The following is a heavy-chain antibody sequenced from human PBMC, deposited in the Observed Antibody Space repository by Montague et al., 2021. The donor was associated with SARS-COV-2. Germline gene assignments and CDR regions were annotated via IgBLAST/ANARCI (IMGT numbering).Heavy chain of an antibody. CDR2: IYTTGSS. CDR3: ARERSYLYWYFDL. Sequence: SETLSLTCAVSAGSIRDYYWSWIRQPAGKGLEWIGRIYTTGSSDYSPSLQSRVTMSVDTSKNQVSLRLMSVTAADTALYYCARERSYLYWYFDLWGRGTVVTVSS. CDR1: AGSIRDYY. J-gene: IGHJ2*01. V-gene: IGHV4-4*07.